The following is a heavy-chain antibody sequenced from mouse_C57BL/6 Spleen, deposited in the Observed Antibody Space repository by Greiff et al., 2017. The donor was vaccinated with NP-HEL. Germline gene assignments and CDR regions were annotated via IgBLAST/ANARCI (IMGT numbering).Heavy chain of an antibody. Sequence: EVKLVESGPGLVKPSQSLSLTCSVTGYSITSGYYWNWIRQFPGNKLEWMGYISYDGSNNYNPSLKNRISITRDTSKNQFFLKLNSVTTEDTATYYCARYDYDVLDYWGQGTTLTVSS. V-gene: IGHV3-6*01. J-gene: IGHJ2*01. CDR1: GYSITSGYY. D-gene: IGHD2-4*01. CDR3: ARYDYDVLDY. CDR2: ISYDGSN.